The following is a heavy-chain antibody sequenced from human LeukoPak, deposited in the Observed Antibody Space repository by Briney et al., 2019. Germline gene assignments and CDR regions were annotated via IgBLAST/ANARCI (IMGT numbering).Heavy chain of an antibody. V-gene: IGHV4-61*02. Sequence: SETLSLTCSVSGGSVTSGSYYWSWIRQPAGKGLEWIGRISTSGSTNYNPSLKNRVTMSLDTSKNQFSLKLNSLTAADTAVYYCARGAALAIDYWGQGALVTVSS. J-gene: IGHJ4*02. CDR2: ISTSGST. CDR3: ARGAALAIDY. D-gene: IGHD2-15*01. CDR1: GGSVTSGSYY.